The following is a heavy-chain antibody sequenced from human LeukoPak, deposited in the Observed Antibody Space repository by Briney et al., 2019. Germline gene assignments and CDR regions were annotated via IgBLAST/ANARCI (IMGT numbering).Heavy chain of an antibody. V-gene: IGHV3-21*01. Sequence: PGGSLRLSCAASGFTFSSYSMNGVRQAPGKGLEWVSSISSSSSYIYYADSVKGRFTISRDNAKNSLYLQMNSLRAEDTAVYYCARDKGRYYDSSGSRADNWFDPWGRGTLVTVSS. J-gene: IGHJ5*02. CDR2: ISSSSSYI. CDR1: GFTFSSYS. D-gene: IGHD3-22*01. CDR3: ARDKGRYYDSSGSRADNWFDP.